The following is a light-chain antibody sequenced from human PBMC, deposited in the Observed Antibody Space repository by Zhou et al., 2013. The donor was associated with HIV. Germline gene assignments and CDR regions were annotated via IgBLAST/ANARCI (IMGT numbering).Light chain of an antibody. J-gene: IGKJ1*01. CDR1: HSVSRN. Sequence: EIVLTQSPATLSLSPGERATLSCRASHSVSRNLAWYQQRPGQAPRLLIYAASSRATDVPARFSGSGSGTDFTLTVSSLQSEDVAVYYCHQYNNWPPGGTFGQGTKVEIK. CDR3: HQYNNWPPGGT. V-gene: IGKV3-15*01. CDR2: AAS.